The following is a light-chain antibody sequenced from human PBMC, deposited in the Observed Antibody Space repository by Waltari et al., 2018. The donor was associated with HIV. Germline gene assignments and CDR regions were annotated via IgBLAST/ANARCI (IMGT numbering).Light chain of an antibody. Sequence: QSVLTQPPSASGTPGQRVTISCSGSSSNIGSKYVYWYQQLPGTAPTLLIDRNNQRPSGVPDRFSGSKSGTSASLAISWLRSEDEADYYCAAWDDSLLFGGGTKLTVL. CDR2: RNN. CDR3: AAWDDSLL. J-gene: IGLJ2*01. CDR1: SSNIGSKY. V-gene: IGLV1-47*01.